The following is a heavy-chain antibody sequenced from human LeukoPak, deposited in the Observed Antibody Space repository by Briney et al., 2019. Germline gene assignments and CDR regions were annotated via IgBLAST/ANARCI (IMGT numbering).Heavy chain of an antibody. J-gene: IGHJ2*01. D-gene: IGHD2/OR15-2a*01. Sequence: GGSLRLSCAASGFTFSDASMSWVRQAPGKGLEWVGRIKSETHGGTTDYAAPVRGRFTISRDDSKNTLYLQMNSLRAEDTAVYYCARIKAGPDYWYFDLWGRGTLVTVSS. CDR3: ARIKAGPDYWYFDL. CDR1: GFTFSDAS. CDR2: IKSETHGGTT. V-gene: IGHV3-15*01.